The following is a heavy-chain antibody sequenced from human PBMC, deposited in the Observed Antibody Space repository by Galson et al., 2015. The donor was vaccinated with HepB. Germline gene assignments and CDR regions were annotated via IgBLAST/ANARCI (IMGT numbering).Heavy chain of an antibody. Sequence: SLRLSCAASGFTFGDYAMNWVRQAPGKGLEWVGFIRKKAYGGTSEYAASVKGRFTISRDDSKSIAYLQMNSLEIEDTAVYYCTRWGGWYYDYWGQGTLVTVSS. V-gene: IGHV3-49*04. CDR2: IRKKAYGGTS. CDR1: GFTFGDYA. CDR3: TRWGGWYYDY. J-gene: IGHJ4*02. D-gene: IGHD3-10*01.